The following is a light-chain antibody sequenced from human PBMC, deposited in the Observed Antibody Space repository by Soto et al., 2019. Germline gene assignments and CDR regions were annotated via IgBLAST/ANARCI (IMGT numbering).Light chain of an antibody. CDR3: QQGYNIPFT. J-gene: IGKJ5*01. Sequence: DIPMTQSPSSLSASIGDRVTITCRATQNINNYLNWYQHKPGTAPKLLIYTAFNLQAGVPSRFSGSGSETDFTLTINNLQPEDFATYYCQQGYNIPFTFGQGTRLEMK. CDR1: QNINNY. V-gene: IGKV1-39*01. CDR2: TAF.